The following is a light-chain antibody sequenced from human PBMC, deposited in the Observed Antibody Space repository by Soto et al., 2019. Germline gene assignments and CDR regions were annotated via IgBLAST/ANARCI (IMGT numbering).Light chain of an antibody. J-gene: IGLJ3*02. V-gene: IGLV4-69*01. CDR3: QTWGTGPWV. CDR1: SGHSSYA. CDR2: LNSDGSH. Sequence: QLVLTQSPSASASLGASVKLTCTLSSGHSSYAIAWHQQQPEKGPRSLMKLNSDGSHSKGDGIPDRFSGSSSGAERYLTISSLQSEDEADYYCQTWGTGPWVFGGETKVTVL.